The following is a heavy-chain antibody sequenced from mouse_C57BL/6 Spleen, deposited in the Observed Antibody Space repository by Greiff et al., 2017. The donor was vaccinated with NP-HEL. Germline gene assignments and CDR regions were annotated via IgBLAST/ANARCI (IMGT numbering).Heavy chain of an antibody. CDR3: GRDYDYDREGFDY. V-gene: IGHV1-11*01. D-gene: IGHD2-4*01. Sequence: VQLQQSGAELASPGASVTLSCKASGYTFTDHIMNWVKKRPGQGLEWIGRIYPVSGETNYNQKIMGKATFSVDRSSSTVYMVLNSLTSEDPAVYYCGRDYDYDREGFDYWGQGTTLTVSS. CDR2: IYPVSGET. CDR1: GYTFTDHI. J-gene: IGHJ2*01.